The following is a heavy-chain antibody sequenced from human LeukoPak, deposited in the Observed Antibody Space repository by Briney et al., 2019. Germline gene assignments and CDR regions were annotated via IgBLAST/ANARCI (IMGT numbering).Heavy chain of an antibody. V-gene: IGHV4-34*01. Sequence: PSETLSLTCAVYGGSFSGYCWSWIRQPPGKGLEWIGEINHSGSTNYNPSLKSRVTISVDTSKNQFSLKLSSVTAADTAVYYCARVKGYSYGFSPRYFDYWGQGTLVTVSS. CDR3: ARVKGYSYGFSPRYFDY. CDR2: INHSGST. CDR1: GGSFSGYC. D-gene: IGHD5-18*01. J-gene: IGHJ4*02.